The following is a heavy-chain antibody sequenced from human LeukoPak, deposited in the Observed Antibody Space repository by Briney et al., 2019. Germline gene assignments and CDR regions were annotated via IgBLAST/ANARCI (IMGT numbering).Heavy chain of an antibody. CDR3: ARGRITIPSAVFDY. CDR2: IYYSGST. CDR1: GGSISTYY. D-gene: IGHD3-3*01. J-gene: IGHJ4*02. Sequence: SETLSLTCTVSGGSISTYYWSWIRQPPGKGLEWIGYIYYSGSTNHNPSLKSRVTISVDTSKNQFSLRLSSVTAADTAVYYCARGRITIPSAVFDYWGQGTLVTVSS. V-gene: IGHV4-59*01.